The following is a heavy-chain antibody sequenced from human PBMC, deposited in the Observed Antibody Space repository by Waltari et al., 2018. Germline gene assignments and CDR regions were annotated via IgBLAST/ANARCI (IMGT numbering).Heavy chain of an antibody. Sequence: EEPLVDSGGGSVQPGGSRKLPCAASAPTLTRDYINWVRQTPGKGLEWVAVMYVGGATQYADSVKDRFIISRDNSKNTLYLQMHSLKVDDTAVYYCVRDIPRDDSSCDVWGQGTTVIVSS. CDR1: APTLTRDY. CDR2: MYVGGAT. J-gene: IGHJ6*02. V-gene: IGHV3-66*01. D-gene: IGHD6-13*01. CDR3: VRDIPRDDSSCDV.